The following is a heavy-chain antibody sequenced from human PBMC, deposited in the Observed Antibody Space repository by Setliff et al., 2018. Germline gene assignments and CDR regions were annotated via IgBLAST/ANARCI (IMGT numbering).Heavy chain of an antibody. Sequence: ASVKVSCKASGLTFTTFSISWVRQAPGQGLEWMGWITNYNGKTDYAQKFQDRVILTTDTSTNTAYMVLRNLRPDDRAIYYCATRTPVTFSGVVTTVWGQGSLVTVSS. CDR1: GLTFTTFS. CDR3: ATRTPVTFSGVVTTV. D-gene: IGHD3-3*01. V-gene: IGHV1-18*01. CDR2: ITNYNGKT. J-gene: IGHJ4*02.